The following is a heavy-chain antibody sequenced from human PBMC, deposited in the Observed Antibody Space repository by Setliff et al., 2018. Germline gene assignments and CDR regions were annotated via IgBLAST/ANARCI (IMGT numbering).Heavy chain of an antibody. CDR2: ISGYNGYT. D-gene: IGHD2-2*01. CDR1: GYTFAKYG. Sequence: ASVKVSCKAFGYTFAKYGTSWVRQAPGQGLERMRWISGYNGYTVYAQKLQGRVTLTTDTSTGTAYMEVRSLRSDDTAQYYCVRDRAAIVVGPPTAAFDIWGQGTMVTVSS. CDR3: VRDRAAIVVGPPTAAFDI. V-gene: IGHV1-18*01. J-gene: IGHJ3*02.